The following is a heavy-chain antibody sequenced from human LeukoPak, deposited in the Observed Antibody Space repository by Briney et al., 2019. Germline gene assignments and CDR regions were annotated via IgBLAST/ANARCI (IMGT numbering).Heavy chain of an antibody. J-gene: IGHJ4*02. D-gene: IGHD6-13*01. V-gene: IGHV1-8*01. CDR2: VNPNRGTT. CDR1: GYAFTTYD. CDR3: ARRTMYSGDY. Sequence: GASVKVSCKASGYAFTTYDINWVRQAPGQGLEWMGWVNPNRGTTGYAQSFQGRVTMTRNTSISTAYMELSSLRSEDTAVYYCARRTMYSGDYWGQGTLVTVSS.